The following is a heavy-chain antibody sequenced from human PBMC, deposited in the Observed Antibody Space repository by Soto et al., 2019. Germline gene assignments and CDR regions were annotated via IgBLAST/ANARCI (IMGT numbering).Heavy chain of an antibody. CDR2: ISYDESNK. Sequence: GGSLRLSCAVFGFTFSNYGMHWVRKAPGKGLEWLAVISYDESNKYYADSVKGRFTISRDNSKNTLYLQMNSLRDEDTAVYYCAKDYGSAWYYFDYWGQGTPVTVSS. CDR1: GFTFSNYG. V-gene: IGHV3-30*18. CDR3: AKDYGSAWYYFDY. J-gene: IGHJ4*02. D-gene: IGHD6-19*01.